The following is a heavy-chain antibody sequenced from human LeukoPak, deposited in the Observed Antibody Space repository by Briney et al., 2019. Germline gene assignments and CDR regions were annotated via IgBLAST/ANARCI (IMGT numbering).Heavy chain of an antibody. D-gene: IGHD5-24*01. V-gene: IGHV5-51*01. J-gene: IGHJ4*02. CDR3: ARHSTKGLQFTEVPFDY. Sequence: GESLKISCKGSGYSFTSYWIGWVRQLPGKGLEWMGIIYPGDSDTRYSPSFQGQVTISADKSISTAYLQWSSLKASDTAMYYCARHSTKGLQFTEVPFDYWGQGTLVTVSS. CDR2: IYPGDSDT. CDR1: GYSFTSYW.